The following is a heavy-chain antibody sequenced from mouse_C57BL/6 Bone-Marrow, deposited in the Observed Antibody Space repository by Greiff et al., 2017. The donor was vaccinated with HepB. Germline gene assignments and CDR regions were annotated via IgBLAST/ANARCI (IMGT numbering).Heavy chain of an antibody. J-gene: IGHJ3*01. V-gene: IGHV5-6*01. CDR3: ARGRFPAGFAD. Sequence: EVQRVESGGDLVKPGGSLKLSCAASGFTFSSYGMSWVRQTPDKRLEWVATISSGGSYTYYPDSVKGRFTISRDNAKNTLYLQMSSQKSEDTARYYCARGRFPAGFADWGQGTLVTVSA. CDR2: ISSGGSYT. CDR1: GFTFSSYG.